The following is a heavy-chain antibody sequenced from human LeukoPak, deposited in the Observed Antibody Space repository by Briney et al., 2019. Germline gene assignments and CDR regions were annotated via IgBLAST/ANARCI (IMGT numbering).Heavy chain of an antibody. CDR1: GDSVSTNSAA. Sequence: SQTLSLTCAISGDSVSTNSAAWNWISQSPSRGVEWLGRTFYRSKWFNEYALSVKSRISIESDTSKNQFYLHLNSVTPEDTAVYYCARLRLPTNFFDYWGQGALVTVSS. V-gene: IGHV6-1*01. CDR2: TFYRSKWFN. CDR3: ARLRLPTNFFDY. J-gene: IGHJ4*02.